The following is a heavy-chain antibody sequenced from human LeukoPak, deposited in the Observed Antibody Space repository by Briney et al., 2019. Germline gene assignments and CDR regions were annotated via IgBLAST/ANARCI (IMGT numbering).Heavy chain of an antibody. V-gene: IGHV4-59*08. D-gene: IGHD5-24*01. CDR2: IYYSGST. CDR1: GGSISSYY. CDR3: ARQGWLQFPYYYYYYGMDV. J-gene: IGHJ6*02. Sequence: PSETLSLTCTVSGGSISSYYWSWIRQPPGKGLEWIGYIYYSGSTNYNPSLKSRVTISVDTSKNQFSLKLSSVTAADTAVYYCARQGWLQFPYYYYYYGMDVWGQGTTVTVSS.